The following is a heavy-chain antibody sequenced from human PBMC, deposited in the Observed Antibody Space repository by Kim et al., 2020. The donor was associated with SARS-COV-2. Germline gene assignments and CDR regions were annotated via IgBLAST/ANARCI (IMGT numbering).Heavy chain of an antibody. CDR3: ASFSDGYSYGYGRAFDI. J-gene: IGHJ3*02. Sequence: GGSLRLSCAASGFTFSSYAMSWVRQAPGKGLEWVSAISGSGGSTYYADSVKGRFTISRDNSKNTLYLQMNSLRAEDTAVYYCASFSDGYSYGYGRAFDIWGQGTMVTVSS. CDR1: GFTFSSYA. V-gene: IGHV3-23*01. CDR2: ISGSGGST. D-gene: IGHD5-18*01.